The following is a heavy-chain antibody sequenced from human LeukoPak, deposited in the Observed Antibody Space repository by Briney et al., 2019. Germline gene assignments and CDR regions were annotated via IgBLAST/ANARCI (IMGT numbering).Heavy chain of an antibody. CDR2: IYYSGST. Sequence: SETLSLTCTVSGGSISSYYWSWIRQPPGKGLEWTGYIYYSGSTNYNPSLKSRVTISVDTSKNQFSLKLSSVTAADTAVYYCARCVYGSGSEWFDPWGQGTLVTVSS. D-gene: IGHD3-10*01. V-gene: IGHV4-59*12. J-gene: IGHJ5*02. CDR3: ARCVYGSGSEWFDP. CDR1: GGSISSYY.